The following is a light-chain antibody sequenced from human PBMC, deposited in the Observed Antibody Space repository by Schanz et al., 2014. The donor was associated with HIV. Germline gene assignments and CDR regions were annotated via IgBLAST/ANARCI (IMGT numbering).Light chain of an antibody. CDR3: TSYAGSNNLL. CDR1: SIDVGGYDY. Sequence: QSALTQPASVSGSPGQSITISCTGTSIDVGGYDYVSWYQKHPDKAPRLIIYDVSNRPSGVSSRFSGSKSGNTASLTVSGLQAEDEADYYCTSYAGSNNLLFGGGTKLTVL. V-gene: IGLV2-14*03. CDR2: DVS. J-gene: IGLJ2*01.